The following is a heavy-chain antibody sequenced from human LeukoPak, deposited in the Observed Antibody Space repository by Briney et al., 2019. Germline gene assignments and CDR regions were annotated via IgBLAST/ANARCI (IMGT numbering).Heavy chain of an antibody. V-gene: IGHV4-59*01. CDR3: ARRAYDSSGYYGPFDY. CDR2: IYYSGST. D-gene: IGHD3-22*01. CDR1: GGSISSYY. Sequence: SETLSLTCTVSGGSISSYYWSWIRQPPGKGLEWIGYIYYSGSTNYNPSLKSRVTISVDTSKNQFSLKLSSVTAADTAVYYCARRAYDSSGYYGPFDYWGQGTLVTVSS. J-gene: IGHJ4*02.